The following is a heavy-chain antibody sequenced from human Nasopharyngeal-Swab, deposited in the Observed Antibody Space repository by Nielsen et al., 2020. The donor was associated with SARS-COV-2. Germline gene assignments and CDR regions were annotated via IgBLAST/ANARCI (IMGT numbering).Heavy chain of an antibody. V-gene: IGHV3-33*01. J-gene: IGHJ4*02. CDR2: IWYDGSNK. CDR3: ARDGKFLLDYDYVWGSYRQNSPTDY. CDR1: GFTFSSYG. Sequence: GGSLRLSCAASGFTFSSYGMHWVRQAPGKGLEWVAVIWYDGSNKYYADSVKGRFTISRDNSKNTLYLQMNSLRAEDTAVYYCARDGKFLLDYDYVWGSYRQNSPTDYWGQGTLVTVSS. D-gene: IGHD3-16*02.